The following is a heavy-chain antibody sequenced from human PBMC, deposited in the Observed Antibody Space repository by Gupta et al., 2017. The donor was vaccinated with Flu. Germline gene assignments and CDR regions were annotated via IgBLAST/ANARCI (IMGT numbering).Heavy chain of an antibody. J-gene: IGHJ4*02. CDR3: ARLPPGN. D-gene: IGHD6-13*01. Sequence: QVQLQESGPGLVKPSPTLSLTRTVSGASISSGNPFWDWIRQPAGKGLEWIGRIPTSGGTTYNPSLRSRVNLSKDTSKNQIFLELSSVTAADTAVYYCARLPPGNWGEGTLVTVSS. CDR2: IPTSGGT. CDR1: GASISSGNPF. V-gene: IGHV4-61*02.